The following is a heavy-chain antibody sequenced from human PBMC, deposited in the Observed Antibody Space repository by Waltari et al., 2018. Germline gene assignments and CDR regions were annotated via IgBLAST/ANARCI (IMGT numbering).Heavy chain of an antibody. V-gene: IGHV1-3*01. J-gene: IGHJ4*02. CDR2: IGAGYGDT. D-gene: IGHD3-3*01. CDR1: GFTFNMFG. CDR3: ARDLDLAGLDF. Sequence: QVRLVQSGAEVKKPGASVEMSCVTSGFTFNMFGIQWVPQAPGRGLGWIGKIGAGYGDTKDSQSFQGRVTISRHTTSATIAYMELTDLTSEDTAVYYCARDLDLAGLDFWGQGTLVTGSS.